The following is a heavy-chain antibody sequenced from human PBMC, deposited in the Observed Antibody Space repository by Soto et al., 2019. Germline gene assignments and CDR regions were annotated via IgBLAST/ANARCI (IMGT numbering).Heavy chain of an antibody. J-gene: IGHJ6*02. CDR1: GFTFSSYG. Sequence: QVQLVESGGGVVQPGRSLRLSCAASGFTFSSYGMHWVRQAPGKGLEWVAVISYDGSNKYYADSVKGRFTISRDNSKNTLYLQMNSLRAEDTAVYYCARDLTDTAMVTGMDVWGQGTTVTVSS. D-gene: IGHD5-18*01. V-gene: IGHV3-30*19. CDR2: ISYDGSNK. CDR3: ARDLTDTAMVTGMDV.